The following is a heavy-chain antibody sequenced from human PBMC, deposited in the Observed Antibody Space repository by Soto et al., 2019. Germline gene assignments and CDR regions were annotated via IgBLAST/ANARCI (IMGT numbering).Heavy chain of an antibody. J-gene: IGHJ6*02. D-gene: IGHD3-10*01. CDR3: ARVSDGSGSHDYYYGMDV. V-gene: IGHV1-18*04. CDR2: ISAYNGNT. Sequence: XSVKVSCKASGYPLTSYGIIWVRQAPGQGLEWMGWISAYNGNTNYAQKLQGRVTMTTDTSTSTAYMELRSLRSDDTAVYYCARVSDGSGSHDYYYGMDVWGQGTTVTVSS. CDR1: GYPLTSYG.